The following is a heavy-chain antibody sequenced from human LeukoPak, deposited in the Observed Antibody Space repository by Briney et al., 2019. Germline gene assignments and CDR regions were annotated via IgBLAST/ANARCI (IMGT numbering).Heavy chain of an antibody. Sequence: GGSLRLSCAASGFSFSSYAMSWVRQAPGKGLEWVSSISGSGDNTYYAESVKGRFTISRDNSKNTLLLQMNSLRAEDTAVFYCAKRSGYTTGWFFDFWGQGTLVTVSS. D-gene: IGHD6-19*01. CDR2: ISGSGDNT. CDR3: AKRSGYTTGWFFDF. V-gene: IGHV3-23*01. J-gene: IGHJ4*02. CDR1: GFSFSSYA.